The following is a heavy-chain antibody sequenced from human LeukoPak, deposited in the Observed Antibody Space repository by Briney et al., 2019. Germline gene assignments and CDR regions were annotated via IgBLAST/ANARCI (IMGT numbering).Heavy chain of an antibody. CDR3: ARGEYGSGSYHIDY. CDR2: ITSSSSYI. CDR1: GFTFSTYN. Sequence: GGSLRLSCAASGFTFSTYNMNWVRHAPGKGLEWISSITSSSSYIYYADSVKGRFTISRDNAKNSLFLQMNNLSPDDTAVYYCARGEYGSGSYHIDYWGQGTLVTVSS. J-gene: IGHJ4*02. D-gene: IGHD3-10*01. V-gene: IGHV3-21*06.